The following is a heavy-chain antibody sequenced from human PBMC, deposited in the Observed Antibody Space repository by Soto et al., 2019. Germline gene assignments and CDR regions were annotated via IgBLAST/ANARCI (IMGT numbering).Heavy chain of an antibody. Sequence: GGSLRLSCAASGFTFSGSAMHWVRQASGKGLEWVGRIRSKANSYATAYAASVKGRFTTSRDDSKNTAYLQMNSLKTEDTAVYYCTSLSVGMATTNSVSFDYWGQGTLVTVSS. J-gene: IGHJ4*02. D-gene: IGHD1-1*01. CDR1: GFTFSGSA. V-gene: IGHV3-73*01. CDR3: TSLSVGMATTNSVSFDY. CDR2: IRSKANSYAT.